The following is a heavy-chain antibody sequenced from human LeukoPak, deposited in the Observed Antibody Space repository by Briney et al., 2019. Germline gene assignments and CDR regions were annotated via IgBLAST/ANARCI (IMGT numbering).Heavy chain of an antibody. CDR1: DDSITMYY. J-gene: IGHJ6*03. CDR2: VDHTGST. D-gene: IGHD4-11*01. Sequence: SETLSLTCTVSDDSITMYYWTWIRQPPGKGLEWLGYVDHTGSTKFNPSLNGRVRISRDTSNNFFSLRLRSVTAADTAVYFCARGRVSSSTWYSTYYYFFYMDFWGKGTTVTVSS. V-gene: IGHV4-59*01. CDR3: ARGRVSSSTWYSTYYYFFYMDF.